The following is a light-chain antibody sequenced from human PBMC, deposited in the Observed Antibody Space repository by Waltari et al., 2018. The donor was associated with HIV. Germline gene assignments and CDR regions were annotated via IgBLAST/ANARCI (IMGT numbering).Light chain of an antibody. V-gene: IGKV4-1*01. CDR1: QSIFYSSKNKNY. CDR2: WAF. CDR3: QQYYNTPPT. Sequence: DIVLTPSPDSLDLSLGERATISCHSSQSIFYSSKNKNYLAWYQQKAGQTPKLRISWAFTRDSGVPDRFSGSGSGTDFALTISNLQSEDVALYFCQQYYNTPPTFGQGTRVEI. J-gene: IGKJ1*01.